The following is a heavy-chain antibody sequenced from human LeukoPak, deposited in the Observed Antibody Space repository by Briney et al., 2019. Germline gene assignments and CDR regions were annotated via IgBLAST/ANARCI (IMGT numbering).Heavy chain of an antibody. J-gene: IGHJ1*01. D-gene: IGHD6-19*01. CDR2: MNHGGST. V-gene: IGHV4-34*01. Sequence: SETLSLTCAVYGGSFSGYYWNWIRQPPGKGLEWIGEMNHGGSTNYNPSLKSRVTISVDTSKNQFSLKLRSVTAADTAVYYCASSLLGSSGWPESEYFHHWGQGTLVIVSS. CDR3: ASSLLGSSGWPESEYFHH. CDR1: GGSFSGYY.